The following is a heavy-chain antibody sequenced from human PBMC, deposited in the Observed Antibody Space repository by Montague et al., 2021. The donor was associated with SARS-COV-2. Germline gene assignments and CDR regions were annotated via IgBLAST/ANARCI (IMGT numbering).Heavy chain of an antibody. Sequence: SLRLSCAASGFTFSSYGMHWVRQAPGKGLEWATLISYDGSNKYYADSVKGRFTISRDNSKNTLYLQMSSLRAEDTAVYYCARESSIDEKGMGLDYWGQGTLVTDSS. J-gene: IGHJ4*02. CDR2: ISYDGSNK. V-gene: IGHV3-30-3*01. CDR1: GFTFSSYG. D-gene: IGHD5-24*01. CDR3: ARESSIDEKGMGLDY.